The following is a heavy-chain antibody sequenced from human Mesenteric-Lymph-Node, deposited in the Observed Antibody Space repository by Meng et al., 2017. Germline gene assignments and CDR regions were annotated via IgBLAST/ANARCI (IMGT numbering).Heavy chain of an antibody. Sequence: SVKVSCKASGGTFSSYAISWVRQAPGQGLEWMGGIIPIFGTANYAQKFQGRVTITTDESTSTAYMELSSLRSEDTAVYYCARGVVGVAVAGTHDAFDIWGQGTMVTVSS. CDR3: ARGVVGVAVAGTHDAFDI. CDR2: IIPIFGTA. V-gene: IGHV1-69*05. J-gene: IGHJ3*02. D-gene: IGHD6-19*01. CDR1: GGTFSSYA.